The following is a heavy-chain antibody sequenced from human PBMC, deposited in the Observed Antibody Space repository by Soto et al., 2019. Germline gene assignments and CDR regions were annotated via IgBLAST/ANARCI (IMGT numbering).Heavy chain of an antibody. CDR1: GGSISSYY. D-gene: IGHD2-2*01. J-gene: IGHJ6*03. V-gene: IGHV4-59*01. CDR3: ARELVVVPAASTGDFYYYMDV. CDR2: IYYSGST. Sequence: SETLSLTCTVSGGSISSYYWSWIRQPPGKGLEWIGYIYYSGSTNYNPSLKSRVTISVDTSKNQFSLKLSSVTAADTAVYYCARELVVVPAASTGDFYYYMDVWGKGTTVTVSS.